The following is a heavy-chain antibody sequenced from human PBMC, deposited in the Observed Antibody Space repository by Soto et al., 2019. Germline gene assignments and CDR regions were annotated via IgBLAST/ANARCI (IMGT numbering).Heavy chain of an antibody. CDR1: GGSISSYNYY. D-gene: IGHD6-19*01. CDR3: ARPTGSGWYSPQSDAFDI. J-gene: IGHJ3*02. V-gene: IGHV4-39*01. CDR2: IIYTGNI. Sequence: KTSETLSLTCTVSGGSISSYNYYWGWIRQPPGKGLEWIGSIIYTGNIYYNPSLKSRVTISLDTSKNQFSLKLTSVTAADTAVYYCARPTGSGWYSPQSDAFDIWGQGTMVTVSS.